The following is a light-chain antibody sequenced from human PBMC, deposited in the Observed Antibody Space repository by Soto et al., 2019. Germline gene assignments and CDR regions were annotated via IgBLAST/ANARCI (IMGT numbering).Light chain of an antibody. V-gene: IGLV2-14*01. CDR2: DVS. Sequence: QSVLTQPASVSGSPGQSITISCNGTSSDVGGYNYVSWYQQHPGKAPKLMIYDVSNRPSGVSNRFSGSKSGNTASLTISGLQAEDEADYYCSSYTSSSTIFGTGTKVTVL. J-gene: IGLJ1*01. CDR3: SSYTSSSTI. CDR1: SSDVGGYNY.